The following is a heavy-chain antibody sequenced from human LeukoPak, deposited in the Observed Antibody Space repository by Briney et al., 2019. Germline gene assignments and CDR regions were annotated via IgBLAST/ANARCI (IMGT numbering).Heavy chain of an antibody. D-gene: IGHD3-22*01. V-gene: IGHV5-51*01. CDR1: GYSFTSYW. CDR2: IYPGDSDT. Sequence: GESLKISCKGSGYSFTSYWIGWVRQMPGKGLEWMGIIYPGDSDTRYSPSFQGQVTISADKSISTAYLQWSSLKASDTAMYYCASHTSYYGSSGRDAFDIWGQGTMVTVSS. J-gene: IGHJ3*02. CDR3: ASHTSYYGSSGRDAFDI.